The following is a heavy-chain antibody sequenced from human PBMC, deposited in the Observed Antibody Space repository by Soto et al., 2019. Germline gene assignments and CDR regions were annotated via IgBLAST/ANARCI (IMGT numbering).Heavy chain of an antibody. CDR3: ARGADCSSTSCYPRYYYYYGMDV. D-gene: IGHD2-2*01. J-gene: IGHJ6*02. CDR2: IYYSGST. CDR1: GGSISSYY. Sequence: TSETLSLTCTVSGGSISSYYWSWIRQPPGKGLEWIGYIYYSGSTNYNPSLKSRVTISVDTSKSQFSLKLSSVTAADTAVYYCARGADCSSTSCYPRYYYYYGMDVWGQGTTVTVYS. V-gene: IGHV4-59*01.